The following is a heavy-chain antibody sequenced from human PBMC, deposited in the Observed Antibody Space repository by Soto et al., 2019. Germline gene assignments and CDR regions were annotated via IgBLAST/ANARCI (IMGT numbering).Heavy chain of an antibody. Sequence: PAESLRLSCVASGFTFSRHGLSWVRQAPGKGLEWVSTINPSADSTFYADSVKGRFTISRDNSKNPVYLQMSSVSVGDTAVYLCAKVDVSTAGAFDYWGQGALVTVSS. D-gene: IGHD6-13*01. CDR2: INPSADST. J-gene: IGHJ4*02. V-gene: IGHV3-23*01. CDR3: AKVDVSTAGAFDY. CDR1: GFTFSRHG.